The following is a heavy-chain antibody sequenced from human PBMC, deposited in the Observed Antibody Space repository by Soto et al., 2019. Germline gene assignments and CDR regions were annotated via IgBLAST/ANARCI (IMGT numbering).Heavy chain of an antibody. CDR2: ISSSSSYT. J-gene: IGHJ3*02. CDR1: GFTFSDYY. CDR3: ARDCLTYGDYGHGAFDI. V-gene: IGHV3-11*06. D-gene: IGHD4-17*01. Sequence: GGSLRLSCAASGFTFSDYYMSWIRQAPGKWLEWVSYISSSSSYTNYADSVKGRFTISRDNAKNSLYLQMNSLRAEDTAVYYCARDCLTYGDYGHGAFDISGQGXMVTGS.